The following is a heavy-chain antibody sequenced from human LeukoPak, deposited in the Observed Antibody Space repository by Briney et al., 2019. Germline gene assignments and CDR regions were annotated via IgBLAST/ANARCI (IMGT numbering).Heavy chain of an antibody. V-gene: IGHV4-34*01. D-gene: IGHD2-21*02. J-gene: IGHJ4*02. Sequence: SETLSLTCAVYGGSFSGYYWSWIRQPPGKGLEWIGDINHSGSTNYNPSLKSRVTISADTSKSQFPLKLSSVTAADTAVYYCARDVNCGGDCYSAGFDYWGQGTLVTVSS. CDR3: ARDVNCGGDCYSAGFDY. CDR1: GGSFSGYY. CDR2: INHSGST.